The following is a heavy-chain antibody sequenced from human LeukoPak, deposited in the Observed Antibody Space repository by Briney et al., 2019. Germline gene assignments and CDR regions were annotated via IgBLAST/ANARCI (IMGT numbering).Heavy chain of an antibody. Sequence: GASVKVSCKASGHTFTGYYMHWVRQAPGQGLEWMGWINANSGDTNYAQKFQGRVTMTEDTSTDTAYMELSSLRSEDTAVYYCATRSPDIVATITPIDAFDIWGQGTMVTVSS. CDR3: ATRSPDIVATITPIDAFDI. J-gene: IGHJ3*02. V-gene: IGHV1-2*02. CDR1: GHTFTGYY. D-gene: IGHD5-12*01. CDR2: INANSGDT.